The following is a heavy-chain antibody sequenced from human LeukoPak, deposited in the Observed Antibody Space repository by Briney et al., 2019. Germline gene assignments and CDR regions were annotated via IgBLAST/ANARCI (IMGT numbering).Heavy chain of an antibody. CDR2: IRYDGSNK. Sequence: GGSLRLSCAASGFTFSSYGMHWVRQAPGKGLEWVAFIRYDGSNKYYADSVKGRFTISRDNSKNTLYLQMNSLRAEDTAVYYCASCYYARADAFDIWGQGTMVTVSS. D-gene: IGHD3-22*01. CDR1: GFTFSSYG. J-gene: IGHJ3*02. CDR3: ASCYYARADAFDI. V-gene: IGHV3-30*02.